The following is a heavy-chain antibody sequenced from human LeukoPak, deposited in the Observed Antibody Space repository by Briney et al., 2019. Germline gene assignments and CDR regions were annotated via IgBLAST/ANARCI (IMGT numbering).Heavy chain of an antibody. CDR1: GFTFSSYD. Sequence: GGSLRLSCAASGFTFSSYDMHWVRQAPGKGLEWVAFIRYDGSNKYYADSVKGRFTISRDNSKNTLYLQMNSQRAEDTAVYYCAKDAAQYCSGGSCYAYWGQGTLVTVSS. D-gene: IGHD2-15*01. CDR3: AKDAAQYCSGGSCYAY. V-gene: IGHV3-30*02. CDR2: IRYDGSNK. J-gene: IGHJ4*02.